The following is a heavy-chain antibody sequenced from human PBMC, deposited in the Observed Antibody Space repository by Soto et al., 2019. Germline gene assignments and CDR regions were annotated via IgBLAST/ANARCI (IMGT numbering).Heavy chain of an antibody. J-gene: IGHJ4*02. CDR2: ISASGRDI. D-gene: IGHD6-19*01. V-gene: IGHV3-23*01. CDR1: GFTFSNFA. Sequence: PGGSLRLSCAASGFTFSNFAMSWVRQAPGRGLEGVSGISASGRDIHYADSVKDRFTVSRDNSKNTLYLQMNSLRAEDTAIYYCAKGKTSGWYYFDYWGQGALVTVSS. CDR3: AKGKTSGWYYFDY.